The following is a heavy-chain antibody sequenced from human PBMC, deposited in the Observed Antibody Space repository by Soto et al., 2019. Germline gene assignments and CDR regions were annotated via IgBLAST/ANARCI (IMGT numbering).Heavy chain of an antibody. CDR3: ARDRIMATAGTARHYFGLDV. V-gene: IGHV4-31*03. CDR1: GGSIRSGGYY. J-gene: IGHJ6*02. CDR2: IYYSGNT. D-gene: IGHD5-12*01. Sequence: SETLSLTCTVSGGSIRSGGYYWSWVRQNPRRGLEWIGNIYYSGNTYYNPSLKSRLTISVDTSKNQFSLNLSSVTAADTAVYYCARDRIMATAGTARHYFGLDVWGQGTTVTVSS.